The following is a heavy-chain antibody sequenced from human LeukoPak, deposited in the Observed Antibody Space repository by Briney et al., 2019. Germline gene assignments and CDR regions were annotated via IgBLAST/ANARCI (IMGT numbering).Heavy chain of an antibody. Sequence: GGSLRLSCAVSGFSSSSYAISWVRQAPGKGLEWVSTISGSGGSTYYADSVKGRFTISRDNSKNTLYLQMNSLRAEDTALYYCAKDIYSSGWYLFYGMDVWGQGTTVTVSS. CDR3: AKDIYSSGWYLFYGMDV. CDR2: ISGSGGST. D-gene: IGHD6-19*01. V-gene: IGHV3-23*01. CDR1: GFSSSSYA. J-gene: IGHJ6*02.